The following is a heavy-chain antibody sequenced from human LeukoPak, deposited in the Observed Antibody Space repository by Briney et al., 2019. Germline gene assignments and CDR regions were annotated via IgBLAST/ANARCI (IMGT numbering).Heavy chain of an antibody. CDR1: GGSISSYY. CDR3: ARVYSSGWYQWFDP. D-gene: IGHD6-19*01. V-gene: IGHV4-4*07. Sequence: SETLSLTCTVSGGSISSYYWSWIRQPAGKGLEWIGRIYTSGSTNYNPSLKSRVTITADTSKNQFSLKLNSVTAADTAIYHCARVYSSGWYQWFDPWGQGILVTVSS. CDR2: IYTSGST. J-gene: IGHJ5*02.